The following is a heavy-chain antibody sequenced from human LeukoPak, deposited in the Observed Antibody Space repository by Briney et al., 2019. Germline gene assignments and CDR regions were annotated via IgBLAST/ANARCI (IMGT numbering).Heavy chain of an antibody. CDR1: GGSISSYY. Sequence: SETLSLTCTVSGGSISSYYWSWIRQPPGKGLEWIGYIYYSGSTNYNPSLKSRISISVDTSKNQFSLKLSSVTAADTAVYYCARGGYYGSGNDFRFDPWGQGTLVTVSS. D-gene: IGHD3-10*01. CDR3: ARGGYYGSGNDFRFDP. V-gene: IGHV4-59*01. J-gene: IGHJ5*02. CDR2: IYYSGST.